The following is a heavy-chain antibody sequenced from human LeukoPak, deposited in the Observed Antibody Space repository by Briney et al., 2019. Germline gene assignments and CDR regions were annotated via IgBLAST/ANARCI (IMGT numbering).Heavy chain of an antibody. D-gene: IGHD6-13*01. CDR3: ARESADSSSWYAFDS. CDR1: GYTFDGYY. Sequence: ASVTVSFKASGYTFDGYYMHWVRQAPGQGLEGMGWINPNSGGTNYAQKFQGRVTMTRDTSISTAYMELSRLRSDDTAVYYCARESADSSSWYAFDSWGQGTMGTVS. J-gene: IGHJ3*02. V-gene: IGHV1-2*02. CDR2: INPNSGGT.